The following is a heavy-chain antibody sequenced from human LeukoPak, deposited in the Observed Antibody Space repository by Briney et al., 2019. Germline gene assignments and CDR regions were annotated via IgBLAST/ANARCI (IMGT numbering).Heavy chain of an antibody. V-gene: IGHV3-64*01. J-gene: IGHJ4*02. CDR2: ISSNGGST. CDR1: GFTFSSYA. Sequence: GGSLRLXCAASGFTFSSYAMHWVRQAPGKGLEYVSAISSNGGSTYYANSVKGRFTISRDNSKNTLYLQMGSLRAEDMAVYYCARQATRIAAAGTSIDYWGQGTLVTVSS. D-gene: IGHD6-13*01. CDR3: ARQATRIAAAGTSIDY.